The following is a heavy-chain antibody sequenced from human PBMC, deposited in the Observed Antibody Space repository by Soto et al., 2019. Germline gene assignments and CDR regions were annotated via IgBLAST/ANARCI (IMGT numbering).Heavy chain of an antibody. V-gene: IGHV3-21*01. Sequence: GGSLRLSCAASGFTFNNYAMTWVRQAPGKGLEWVSSISSSSSYIYYADSVKGRFTISRDNAKNSLYLQMNSLRAEDTAVYYCARGVAAYYYYGMDVWGQGTTVTVSS. CDR3: ARGVAAYYYYGMDV. D-gene: IGHD6-13*01. CDR1: GFTFNNYA. CDR2: ISSSSSYI. J-gene: IGHJ6*02.